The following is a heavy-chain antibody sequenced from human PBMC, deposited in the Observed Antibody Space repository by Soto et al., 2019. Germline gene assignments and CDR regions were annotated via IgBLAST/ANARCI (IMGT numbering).Heavy chain of an antibody. CDR3: ARARSGYPLDY. D-gene: IGHD3-22*01. J-gene: IGHJ4*02. V-gene: IGHV4-31*03. CDR2: IYYSGST. CDR1: GGSISSGGYY. Sequence: PSETLSLTCTVSGGSISSGGYYWSWIRQHPGKGLEWIGYIYYSGSTYYNPSLKSRVTISVDTSKNQISLKLSSVTAADTAVYYCARARSGYPLDYWGQGTLVTVSS.